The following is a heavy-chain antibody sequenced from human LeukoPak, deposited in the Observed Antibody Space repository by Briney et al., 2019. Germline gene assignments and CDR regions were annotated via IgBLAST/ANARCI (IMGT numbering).Heavy chain of an antibody. CDR2: ISWNSGTI. CDR1: GFTFDDYA. J-gene: IGHJ4*02. CDR3: ASQPAYSSGWYDY. D-gene: IGHD6-19*01. V-gene: IGHV3-9*01. Sequence: PGRSLRLSCAASGFTFDDYAMHWVRQAPGKGLEWVSGISWNSGTIGYADSVKGRFTISRDNAKNSLYLQMNSLRAEDTALYYCASQPAYSSGWYDYWGQGTLVTVSS.